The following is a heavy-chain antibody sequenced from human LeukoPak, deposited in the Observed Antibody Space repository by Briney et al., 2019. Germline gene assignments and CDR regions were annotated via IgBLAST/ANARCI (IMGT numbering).Heavy chain of an antibody. Sequence: GGSLRLSCAASGFTFSSYAMSWVRQAPGKGLEWVSAISGSGGSTYYADSVKGRFTISRDNSKNTLYLQMNSLRAEDTAVYYCAKASRRRDKNQYCSSTSCYTLDAFDIWGQGTMVTVSS. CDR2: ISGSGGST. V-gene: IGHV3-23*01. CDR3: AKASRRRDKNQYCSSTSCYTLDAFDI. D-gene: IGHD2-2*02. CDR1: GFTFSSYA. J-gene: IGHJ3*02.